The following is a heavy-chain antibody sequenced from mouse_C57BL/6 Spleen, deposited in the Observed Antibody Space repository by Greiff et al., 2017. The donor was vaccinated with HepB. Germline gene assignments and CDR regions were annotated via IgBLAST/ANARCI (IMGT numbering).Heavy chain of an antibody. J-gene: IGHJ4*01. V-gene: IGHV5-6*01. CDR1: GFTFSSYG. Sequence: EVMLVESGGDLVKPGGSLKLSCAASGFTFSSYGMSWVRQTPDKRLEWVATISSGGSYTYYPDSVRGRFTISRDNAKNTLYLQMSGLKSEDTAMYYGARGDFGYPYAMDYWGQGTSVTVSS. D-gene: IGHD2-2*01. CDR3: ARGDFGYPYAMDY. CDR2: ISSGGSYT.